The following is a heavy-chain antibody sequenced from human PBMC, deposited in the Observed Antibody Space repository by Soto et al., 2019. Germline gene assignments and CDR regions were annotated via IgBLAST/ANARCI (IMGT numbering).Heavy chain of an antibody. CDR1: GGSISSSSYY. D-gene: IGHD1-1*01. V-gene: IGHV4-39*01. CDR2: IYYSGST. CDR3: ARLGPHNSGTGDY. Sequence: SETLSLTCTVSGGSISSSSYYWGWIRQPPGKGLEWIGSIYYSGSTYYNPSLKSRVTISVDTSKNQFSLKLSSVTAADTAVYYCARLGPHNSGTGDYWGQGTLVTVSS. J-gene: IGHJ4*02.